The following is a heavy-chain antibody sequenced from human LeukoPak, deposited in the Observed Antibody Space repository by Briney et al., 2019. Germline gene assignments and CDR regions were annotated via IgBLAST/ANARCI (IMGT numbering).Heavy chain of an antibody. Sequence: GASLKISCKGSGYTFTNYWVGWVRPMPGKGLEWMATIYPNNSDSRYNPSFRGKVTISVDRSITTAYLLWKSLKASDTDIYYCALSNEAFDSAGYFDYWGKGTLVTVSS. V-gene: IGHV5-51*01. CDR3: ALSNEAFDSAGYFDY. J-gene: IGHJ4*02. D-gene: IGHD3-22*01. CDR1: GYTFTNYW. CDR2: IYPNNSDS.